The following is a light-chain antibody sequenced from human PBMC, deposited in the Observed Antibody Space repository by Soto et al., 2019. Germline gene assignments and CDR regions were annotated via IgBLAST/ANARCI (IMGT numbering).Light chain of an antibody. CDR2: AAS. Sequence: DIQLTQSPSFLSASVGDRVTITCRASQGISSYLAWYQQKPGKAPKLLIYAASTLQSGVPSRFSCSGSGTEFTLTISSLQPEDFATYYCQQLNSHSITFGQGTRLEIK. CDR1: QGISSY. J-gene: IGKJ5*01. V-gene: IGKV1-9*01. CDR3: QQLNSHSIT.